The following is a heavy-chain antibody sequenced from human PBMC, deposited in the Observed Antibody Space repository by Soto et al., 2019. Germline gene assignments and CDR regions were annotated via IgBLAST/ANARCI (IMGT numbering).Heavy chain of an antibody. Sequence: SENLSLTCAVSGVSISSYYWSWIRQPPGKGLEWIGYNYYSGTTNYNPSLKSRVTISVDTSKNQFFLRLTSVTAADTAVYYCESESYIGYGHVIDHCGPGTLVTSPQ. CDR1: GVSISSYY. J-gene: IGHJ4*02. D-gene: IGHD5-12*01. CDR2: NYYSGTT. V-gene: IGHV4-59*01. CDR3: ESESYIGYGHVIDH.